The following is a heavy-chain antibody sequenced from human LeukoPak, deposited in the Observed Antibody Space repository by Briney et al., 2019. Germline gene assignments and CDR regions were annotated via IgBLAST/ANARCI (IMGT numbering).Heavy chain of an antibody. D-gene: IGHD2-2*01. CDR2: ISGSGGST. Sequence: GGSLRLSCAASGFTFSSYAMSWVRQAPGKGLEWVSAISGSGGSTYCADSVKGRFTTSRDNSKNTLYLQMNSLRAEDTAVYYCAKDRSCSSTSCYAYYYYYYGMDVWGQGTTVTVSS. V-gene: IGHV3-23*01. CDR3: AKDRSCSSTSCYAYYYYYYGMDV. J-gene: IGHJ6*02. CDR1: GFTFSSYA.